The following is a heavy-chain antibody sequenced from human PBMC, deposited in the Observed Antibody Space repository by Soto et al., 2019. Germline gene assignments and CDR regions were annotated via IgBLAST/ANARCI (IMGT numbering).Heavy chain of an antibody. CDR2: MFYGVST. CDR3: ARGDRWLHQYYFED. J-gene: IGHJ4*02. Sequence: PSETLSLTCTVSGSSINSSGYYWGWIRQPPGKGLEWIGSMFYGVSTYYNPSLKSLVTVSVDTSKNQFSLNLRSVTAADTAVYYCARGDRWLHQYYFEDWCPGTLVTVPS. D-gene: IGHD5-12*01. CDR1: GSSINSSGYY. V-gene: IGHV4-39*01.